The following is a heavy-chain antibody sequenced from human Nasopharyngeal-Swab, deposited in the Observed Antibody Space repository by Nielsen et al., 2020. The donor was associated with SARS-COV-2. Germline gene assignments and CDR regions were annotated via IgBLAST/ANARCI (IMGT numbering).Heavy chain of an antibody. D-gene: IGHD6-13*01. CDR2: IGTAGDT. Sequence: GGSLRLSCAASGFTFSSYDMHWVRQATGKGLEWVSAIGTAGDTYYPGSVKGRFTISRENAKNSLYLQMNSLRAEDTAVYYCARDRGIDGRIDYWGQGTLVTVSS. V-gene: IGHV3-13*01. CDR3: ARDRGIDGRIDY. CDR1: GFTFSSYD. J-gene: IGHJ4*02.